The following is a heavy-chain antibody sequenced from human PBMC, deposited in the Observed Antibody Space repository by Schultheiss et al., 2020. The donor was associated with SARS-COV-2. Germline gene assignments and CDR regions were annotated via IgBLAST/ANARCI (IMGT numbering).Heavy chain of an antibody. Sequence: GGSLRLSCAASGFTFSDYYMSWVRQAPGKGLEWVSGISWNSGSIGYADSVKGRFTISRDNSKNTLYLQMNSLRAEDTAVYYCAKDGETYYYDSSGYIDYWGQGTLVTVSS. V-gene: IGHV3-23*01. J-gene: IGHJ4*02. CDR1: GFTFSDYY. D-gene: IGHD3-22*01. CDR2: ISWNSGSI. CDR3: AKDGETYYYDSSGYIDY.